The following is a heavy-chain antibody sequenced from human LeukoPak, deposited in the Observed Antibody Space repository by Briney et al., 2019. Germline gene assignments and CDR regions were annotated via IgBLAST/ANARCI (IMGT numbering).Heavy chain of an antibody. J-gene: IGHJ4*02. D-gene: IGHD3-22*01. CDR1: GGSISSSSYY. CDR2: IYYSGST. Sequence: SETLSLTCTVSGGSISSSSYYWGWIRQPPGKGLEWIGSIYYSGSTFYNPSLKSRVTISVDTSKNQFSLRLSSVTAADTAVYYCAREPQYYYDSSGYIDYWGQGTLVTVSS. CDR3: AREPQYYYDSSGYIDY. V-gene: IGHV4-39*02.